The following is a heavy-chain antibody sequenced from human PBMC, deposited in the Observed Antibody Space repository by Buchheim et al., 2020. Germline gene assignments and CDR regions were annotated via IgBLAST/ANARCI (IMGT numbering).Heavy chain of an antibody. J-gene: IGHJ4*02. CDR2: ISYDGSNT. Sequence: QVQLVESGGGMVQPGRSLRLTCAASGFTFSSYGMHWVRQAPGKGLEWVAVISYDGSNTYYEDSVKGRFTISRDTSKNTLYMQMNSLRGEDTAVYYCAKATSGYGYYFDYWGQGTL. CDR1: GFTFSSYG. CDR3: AKATSGYGYYFDY. D-gene: IGHD5-18*01. V-gene: IGHV3-30*18.